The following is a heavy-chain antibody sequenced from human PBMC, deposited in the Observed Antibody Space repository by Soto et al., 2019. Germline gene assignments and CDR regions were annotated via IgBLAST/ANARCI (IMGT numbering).Heavy chain of an antibody. J-gene: IGHJ3*02. CDR3: ARVQLELMRDAFDI. Sequence: RASVKVSCKASGYTFTGSSLHWVRQAPGQRLEWMGWINPNNGVTNYAQKFQGRVAMTRDTSISTAYMELSRLTSDDTAVYYCARVQLELMRDAFDIWGQGTMVTVSS. CDR2: INPNNGVT. V-gene: IGHV1-2*02. D-gene: IGHD1-1*01. CDR1: GYTFTGSS.